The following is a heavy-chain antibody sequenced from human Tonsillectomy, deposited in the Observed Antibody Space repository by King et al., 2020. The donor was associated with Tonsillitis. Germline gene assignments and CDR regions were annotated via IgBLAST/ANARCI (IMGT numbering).Heavy chain of an antibody. D-gene: IGHD3-16*01. CDR3: ERVQGVYYESG. V-gene: IGHV1-2*02. Sequence: QLVQSGAEVKKPGASVKVSCKASGYTFTDYYIHWVRQAPGQGLEWGGWINCNSGDTNNAQKFQGRVTMTRDSSITTAYIELNSLRSDDTAVYYCERVQGVYYESGWGRGT. CDR1: GYTFTDYY. J-gene: IGHJ4*02. CDR2: INCNSGDT.